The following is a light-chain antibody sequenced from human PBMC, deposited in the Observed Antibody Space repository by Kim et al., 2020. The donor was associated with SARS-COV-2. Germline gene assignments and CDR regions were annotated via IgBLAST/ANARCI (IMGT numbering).Light chain of an antibody. V-gene: IGLV2-14*01. Sequence: GHSVPIPCTETRSDVVAFNFVSWYQHHPGKAPTLMIYEVNKRPSGFSDRFSGSTSGNTASLTISELQTEDEADYYCSSYTSRSTWVFGGGTKVTVL. J-gene: IGLJ3*02. CDR3: SSYTSRSTWV. CDR2: EVN. CDR1: RSDVVAFNF.